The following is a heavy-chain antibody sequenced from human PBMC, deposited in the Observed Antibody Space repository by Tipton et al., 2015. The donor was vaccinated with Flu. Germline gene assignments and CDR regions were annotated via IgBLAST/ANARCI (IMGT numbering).Heavy chain of an antibody. D-gene: IGHD4-11*01. J-gene: IGHJ5*02. CDR3: ARRDYSNYVSDPKSWFDP. Sequence: LSLTCAVSGDSISSDYYWGWIRQFPGKGLEWIGTVSRSGDTNYNPSLRSRVTISIDRSKNQFSLKIKSVTAADMAVYYCARRDYSNYVSDPKSWFDPWGQGTLVAVSS. CDR1: GDSISSDYY. CDR2: VSRSGDT. V-gene: IGHV4-38-2*01.